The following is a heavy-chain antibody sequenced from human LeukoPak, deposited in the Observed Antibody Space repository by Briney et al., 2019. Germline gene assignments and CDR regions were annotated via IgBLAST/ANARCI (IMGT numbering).Heavy chain of an antibody. J-gene: IGHJ4*02. D-gene: IGHD1-7*01. CDR3: ARDLEAGTGYGDY. CDR1: GYIFTRYG. V-gene: IGHV1-18*01. CDR2: ISCDNGNT. Sequence: ASVTVSCKASGYIFTRYGVSWVRQAPGQGLAWMGWISCDNGNTGYAQKFQGRVTVTADTSTSTAYMELRSLKSDDTAVYYCARDLEAGTGYGDYWSQGTLVTVSA.